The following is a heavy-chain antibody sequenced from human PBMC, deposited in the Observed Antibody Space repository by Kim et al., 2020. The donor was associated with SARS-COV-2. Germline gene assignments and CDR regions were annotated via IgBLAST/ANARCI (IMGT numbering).Heavy chain of an antibody. J-gene: IGHJ4*02. CDR3: ARDPAVAGDY. CDR2: ISYDGSNK. V-gene: IGHV3-30-3*01. D-gene: IGHD6-19*01. CDR1: GFTFSSYA. Sequence: GGSLRLSCAASGFTFSSYAMHWVRRAPGKGLEWVAVISYDGSNKYYADSVKGRFTISRDNSKNTLYLQMNSLRAEDTAVYYCARDPAVAGDYWGQGTLVTVSS.